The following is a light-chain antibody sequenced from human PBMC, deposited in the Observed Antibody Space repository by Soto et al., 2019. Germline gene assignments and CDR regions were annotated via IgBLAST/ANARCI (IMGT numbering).Light chain of an antibody. CDR3: QQYGYSFWT. CDR1: QSVSSSY. V-gene: IGKV3-20*01. CDR2: GAS. J-gene: IGKJ1*01. Sequence: EIVLTQSPFSLSLSPGEIATLSCRASQSVSSSYLAWYQQKPGQAPRLLIYGASSRATGIPDRFSGGGSGTDFTLTISRLEPEDSAMYYCQQYGYSFWTFGQGTKVDIK.